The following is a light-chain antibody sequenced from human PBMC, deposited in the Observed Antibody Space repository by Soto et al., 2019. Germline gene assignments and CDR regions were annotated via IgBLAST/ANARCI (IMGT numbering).Light chain of an antibody. Sequence: DIQMTQSPSTLSASVGDRVTITCRASQSISSWLAWYQQKPGKAPKLLIYDASSLESGVPSRFSGSGSGTEFTLTISSLQPEGFATYYCQQYNSYPWTFGQGTKVEIK. CDR3: QQYNSYPWT. J-gene: IGKJ1*01. CDR2: DAS. V-gene: IGKV1-5*01. CDR1: QSISSW.